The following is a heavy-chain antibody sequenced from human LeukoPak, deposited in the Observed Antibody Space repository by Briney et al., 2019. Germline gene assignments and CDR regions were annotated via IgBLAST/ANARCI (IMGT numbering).Heavy chain of an antibody. Sequence: GGSLRLSCAASGFTFDDYAMHWVRQAPGKGLEWVSGISWNSGSIGYADSVKGRFTISRDNAKNSLYLQMNSLRAEDTALYYCAKDIGVGAAARGMDYWGQGTLVTVSS. D-gene: IGHD6-13*01. CDR2: ISWNSGSI. V-gene: IGHV3-9*01. J-gene: IGHJ4*02. CDR3: AKDIGVGAAARGMDY. CDR1: GFTFDDYA.